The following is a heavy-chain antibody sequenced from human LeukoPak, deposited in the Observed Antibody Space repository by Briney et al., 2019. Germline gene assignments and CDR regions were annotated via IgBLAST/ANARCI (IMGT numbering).Heavy chain of an antibody. Sequence: ASLKVSCKASGYTFTGYYIHWVRQAPGQGLEWMGWINTNSGGTNHAQKFQGRVTMTRDTSISTAYMELSRLRSDDTAVYYCARDRLRLGYERTNWFDPWGQGTLATVSS. CDR3: ARDRLRLGYERTNWFDP. J-gene: IGHJ5*02. V-gene: IGHV1-2*02. D-gene: IGHD2-15*01. CDR2: INTNSGGT. CDR1: GYTFTGYY.